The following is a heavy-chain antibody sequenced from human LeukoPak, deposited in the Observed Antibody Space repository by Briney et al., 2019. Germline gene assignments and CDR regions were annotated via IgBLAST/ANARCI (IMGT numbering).Heavy chain of an antibody. V-gene: IGHV4-59*08. Sequence: PSETLSLTCTVSGGSISSYYWSWIRQPPGKGLEWIGYIYYSGSTNYNPSLKSRVTISVDTSKNQFSLRLSSVTAADTAVYYCARGPDYDFWSGYYRGYYYCYMDVWGKGTTVTVSS. CDR2: IYYSGST. D-gene: IGHD3-3*01. CDR3: ARGPDYDFWSGYYRGYYYCYMDV. CDR1: GGSISSYY. J-gene: IGHJ6*03.